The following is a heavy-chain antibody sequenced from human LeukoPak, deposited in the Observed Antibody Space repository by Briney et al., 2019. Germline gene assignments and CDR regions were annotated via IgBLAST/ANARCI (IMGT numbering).Heavy chain of an antibody. Sequence: GGSLRLSCAASGFTFSSYAMSWVRQAPGKGLEWVSPISGNGGSTYYADSVKGRFTISRENSNNTLYLQMNSLRAEDTAVYYCAKSYCPGYSSGWCYYYYGMDVWGQGTTVTVSS. V-gene: IGHV3-23*01. CDR2: ISGNGGST. D-gene: IGHD6-19*01. CDR1: GFTFSSYA. CDR3: AKSYCPGYSSGWCYYYYGMDV. J-gene: IGHJ6*02.